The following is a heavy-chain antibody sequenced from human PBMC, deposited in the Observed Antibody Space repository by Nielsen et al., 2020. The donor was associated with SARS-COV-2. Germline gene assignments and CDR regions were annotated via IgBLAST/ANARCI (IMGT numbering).Heavy chain of an antibody. J-gene: IGHJ6*02. V-gene: IGHV3-7*01. D-gene: IGHD3-3*01. CDR3: ARDNLEWSHFYYYGMDV. Sequence: GESLKISCGASGFNFRSYWMSWVRQAPGKGLEWVANIKQDGSEKYYVESVKGRFTISRDNANNSLYLQMNSLRAEDTAVYYCARDNLEWSHFYYYGMDVWGQGTTVTVSS. CDR1: GFNFRSYW. CDR2: IKQDGSEK.